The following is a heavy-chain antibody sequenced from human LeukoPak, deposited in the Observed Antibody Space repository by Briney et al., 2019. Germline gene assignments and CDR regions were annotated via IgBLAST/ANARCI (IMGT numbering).Heavy chain of an antibody. Sequence: GGSLRLSCAASGFTFSDYYMSWIRQAPGKGLEWVSYISSSGSTIYYADSVKGRFTISRDNAKNSLYLQMNSLRAEDTAVYYCARFIPKWELLRQNKFDYWGQGTLVTVSS. D-gene: IGHD1-26*01. J-gene: IGHJ4*02. V-gene: IGHV3-11*04. CDR1: GFTFSDYY. CDR2: ISSSGSTI. CDR3: ARFIPKWELLRQNKFDY.